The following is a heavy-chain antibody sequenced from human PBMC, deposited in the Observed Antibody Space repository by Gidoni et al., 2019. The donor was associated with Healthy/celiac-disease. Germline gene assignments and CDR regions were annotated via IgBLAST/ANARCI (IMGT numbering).Heavy chain of an antibody. Sequence: EGQRVESGGGVVKPGGSLRLSWAASGFTVRSESRNWVRQAPGKGLQWVSSISSSSSYIYYADSVKGRFTISRDNAKNSLYLQMNSLRAEDTAVYYCARDERYCTNGVCYTLFDYWGQGTLVTVSS. CDR1: GFTVRSES. J-gene: IGHJ4*02. V-gene: IGHV3-21*01. CDR3: ARDERYCTNGVCYTLFDY. D-gene: IGHD2-8*01. CDR2: ISSSSSYI.